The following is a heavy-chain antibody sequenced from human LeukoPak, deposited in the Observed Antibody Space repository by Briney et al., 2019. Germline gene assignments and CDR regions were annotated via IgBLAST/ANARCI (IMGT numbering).Heavy chain of an antibody. J-gene: IGHJ4*02. Sequence: TGGSLRLSCAASGFTFSSYAMHWVRQAPGKGMEWVAVISYDGSNKYYADSVKGRFTISRDNSKNTLYLQMNSLRAEDTAVYYCASPHRPYDSSGYLDYWGQGTLVTVSS. D-gene: IGHD3-22*01. CDR1: GFTFSSYA. V-gene: IGHV3-30-3*01. CDR3: ASPHRPYDSSGYLDY. CDR2: ISYDGSNK.